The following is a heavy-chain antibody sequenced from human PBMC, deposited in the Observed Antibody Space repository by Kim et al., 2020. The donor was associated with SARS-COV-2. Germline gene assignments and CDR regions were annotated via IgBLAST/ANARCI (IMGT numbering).Heavy chain of an antibody. CDR2: IYYSGST. Sequence: SETLSLTCTVSGGSISSGGYYWSWIRQHPGRGLEWIGYIYYSGSTYYNPSLRSRVTISVDTSKSQFSLKLTSVTAADTAVYYCARVQFGTAGWFFDYWGQGTLVTLSS. CDR3: ARVQFGTAGWFFDY. V-gene: IGHV4-31*03. CDR1: GGSISSGGYY. D-gene: IGHD1-7*01. J-gene: IGHJ4*02.